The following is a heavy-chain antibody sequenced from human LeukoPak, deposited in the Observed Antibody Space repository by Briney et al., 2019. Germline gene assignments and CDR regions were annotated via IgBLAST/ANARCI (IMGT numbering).Heavy chain of an antibody. V-gene: IGHV3-21*04. CDR3: ARMGIAAAVDLYDY. CDR2: ISSSSSYI. D-gene: IGHD6-13*01. J-gene: IGHJ4*02. Sequence: GGSLRLSCAASGFTFSSYSMNWVRQAPGKGLEWVSSISSSSSYIYYADSVKGRFTISRDNAKNSLYLQMNSLRAEDTAVYYCARMGIAAAVDLYDYWGQGTLVTVSS. CDR1: GFTFSSYS.